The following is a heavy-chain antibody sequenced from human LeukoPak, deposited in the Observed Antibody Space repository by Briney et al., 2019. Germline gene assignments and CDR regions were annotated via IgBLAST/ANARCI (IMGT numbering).Heavy chain of an antibody. J-gene: IGHJ5*02. CDR1: GGSISSSSYY. CDR3: ARDSSLMVGGNWFDP. Sequence: SETLSLTCTVSGGSISSSSYYWGWHRQPPGKGLEWIGSIYYSASTYYDQSLKSRVTISVDTSKNQFSLKLSSVTAADAAVYYCARDSSLMVGGNWFDPGGQETLVTVSS. V-gene: IGHV4-39*07. D-gene: IGHD3-10*02. CDR2: IYYSAST.